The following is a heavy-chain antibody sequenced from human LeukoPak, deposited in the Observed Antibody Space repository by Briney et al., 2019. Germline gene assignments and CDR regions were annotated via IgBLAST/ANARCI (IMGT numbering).Heavy chain of an antibody. Sequence: KPGGSLRLSCAASGFTFSSYSLNWVRQAPGKGLEWVSSISSSSSYIYYADSVKGRFTISRDNAKNSLYQQMNSLRAEDTAVYYCARVGYSSGWIDAFDIWGQGTMVTVSS. CDR2: ISSSSSYI. D-gene: IGHD6-19*01. CDR1: GFTFSSYS. J-gene: IGHJ3*02. CDR3: ARVGYSSGWIDAFDI. V-gene: IGHV3-21*01.